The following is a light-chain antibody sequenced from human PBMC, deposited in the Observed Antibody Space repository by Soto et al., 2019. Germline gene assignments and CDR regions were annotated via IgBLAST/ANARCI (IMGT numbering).Light chain of an antibody. Sequence: QSALTQPASVSGSPGQSITFSCTGTSSDVGNYNYVSWYRQYPGKAPKLMIYAVSRRPSGVSNRFSGSKSGNTASLTISGLEAEDEADYYCTSYTPSSTYVFGTGTKVTVL. J-gene: IGLJ1*01. CDR1: SSDVGNYNY. CDR2: AVS. CDR3: TSYTPSSTYV. V-gene: IGLV2-14*03.